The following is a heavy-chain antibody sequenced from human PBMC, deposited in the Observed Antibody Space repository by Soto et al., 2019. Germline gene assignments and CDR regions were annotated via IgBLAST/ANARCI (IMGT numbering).Heavy chain of an antibody. CDR1: GGLFSSYA. CDR3: AKGDSPYVWFQEF. J-gene: IGHJ4*02. V-gene: IGHV1-69*01. D-gene: IGHD3-10*01. CDR2: IIPVFDTP. Sequence: QAQLVQSGAEVKKTGSSVKVSCKDSGGLFSSYAISWVRQAHGQGLEWMGGIIPVFDTPYYAQKFQGRVTITADESTNTAYLELSSLRADDTAMYYCAKGDSPYVWFQEFWGQGSRVTVSS.